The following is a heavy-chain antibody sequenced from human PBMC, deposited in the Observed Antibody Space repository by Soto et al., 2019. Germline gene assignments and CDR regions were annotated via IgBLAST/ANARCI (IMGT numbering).Heavy chain of an antibody. J-gene: IGHJ6*02. D-gene: IGHD2-2*01. CDR2: IIPVFGTA. CDR1: RVAFNKFI. V-gene: IGHV1-69*01. CDR3: AKVRYSSPMGYYYGMDV. Sequence: QAQLEQSGGEVKKPGSSVKVSCKASRVAFNKFIVTWVRQAPGLGREWVGGIIPVFGTANYAQKFQGRVTITAAESTSTSYMEVNNLRSEDTAVYYCAKVRYSSPMGYYYGMDVWGQGTTVTVSS.